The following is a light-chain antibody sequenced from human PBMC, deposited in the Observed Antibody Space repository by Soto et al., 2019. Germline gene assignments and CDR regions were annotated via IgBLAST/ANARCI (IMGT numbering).Light chain of an antibody. V-gene: IGKV3-20*01. CDR3: QQYGNSRWT. CDR2: GTA. J-gene: IGKJ1*01. CDR1: QSVSSSY. Sequence: EIVLTQSPDTLSLSPGERATLSCRASQSVSSSYLAWYQQTPGQAPRRLFYGTANKATGIPDRFSGSGSGTDFTLTISRLEPEDCAVYYCQQYGNSRWTLGQGTKVEIK.